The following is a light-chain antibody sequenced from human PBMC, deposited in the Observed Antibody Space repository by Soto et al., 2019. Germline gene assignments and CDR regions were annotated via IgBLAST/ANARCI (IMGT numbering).Light chain of an antibody. J-gene: IGKJ4*01. CDR3: QQRSDLLT. CDR2: DAS. Sequence: EIVLTQSPSTLSLSPGERATLSGRASQSISNSLAWYQHIPGQPPRLLIYDASNRASGIPARFSGSGSGTDFTLTISSIEPEDFAVYYCQQRSDLLTFGGGTKVEIK. CDR1: QSISNS. V-gene: IGKV3-11*01.